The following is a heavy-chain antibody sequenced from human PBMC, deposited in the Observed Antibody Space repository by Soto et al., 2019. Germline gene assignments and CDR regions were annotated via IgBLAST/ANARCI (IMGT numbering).Heavy chain of an antibody. CDR1: GFTFSRYS. J-gene: IGHJ3*02. D-gene: IGHD1-26*01. Sequence: EVQLVESGGGLVKPGGSLRLSCAASGFTFSRYSMNWVRQAPGQGLEWVSSISSSSSYIYYADSVKGRFTISRDNAKNSLYLQMNSLRAEDTAVYYGATLGATLGRDSFDIWGQGTMVTVSS. CDR2: ISSSSSYI. CDR3: ATLGATLGRDSFDI. V-gene: IGHV3-21*01.